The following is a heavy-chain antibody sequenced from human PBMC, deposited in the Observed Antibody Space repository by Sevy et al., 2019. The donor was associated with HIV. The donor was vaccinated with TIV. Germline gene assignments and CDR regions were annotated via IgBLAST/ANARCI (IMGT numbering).Heavy chain of an antibody. CDR1: GGSISSSSYY. CDR2: IYYSGST. J-gene: IGHJ5*02. D-gene: IGHD3-3*01. V-gene: IGHV4-39*01. CDR3: AVITIFGVVTDNWFDP. Sequence: SETLSLTCTVSGGSISSSSYYWGWIRQPPGKGLEWSESIYYSGSTYYNPSLKSRVTISVDTSKNQVSLKLSSVTAADTAVYYCAVITIFGVVTDNWFDPWGQGTRVTVSS.